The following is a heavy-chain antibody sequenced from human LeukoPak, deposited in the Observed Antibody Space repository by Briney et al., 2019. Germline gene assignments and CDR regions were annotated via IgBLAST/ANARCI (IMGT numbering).Heavy chain of an antibody. CDR1: GGSISSYY. V-gene: IGHV4-59*01. Sequence: KPSETLSLTCTVSGGSISSYYWSWIRQPPGKGLEWIGYIYYSGSTNYNPSLKSRVTISVDTSKNQFSLKLSSVTAADTAVYYCARGFADSSVPHAFDIWGQGTMVTVSS. J-gene: IGHJ3*02. D-gene: IGHD3-22*01. CDR3: ARGFADSSVPHAFDI. CDR2: IYYSGST.